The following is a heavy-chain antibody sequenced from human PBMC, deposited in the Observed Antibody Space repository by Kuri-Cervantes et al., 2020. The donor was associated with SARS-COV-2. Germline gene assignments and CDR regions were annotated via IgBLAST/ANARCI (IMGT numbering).Heavy chain of an antibody. Sequence: GGSLRLSCAASGFTFDDYGMSWVRQAPGKGLEWVSGINWNGGSIGYADSVKGRFTISRDNAKNSLYLQMNSLRAEDTALYYCARDRSQSSENAFDIWGQGTMVTVSS. D-gene: IGHD6-25*01. CDR1: GFTFDDYG. CDR3: ARDRSQSSENAFDI. CDR2: INWNGGSI. J-gene: IGHJ3*02. V-gene: IGHV3-20*04.